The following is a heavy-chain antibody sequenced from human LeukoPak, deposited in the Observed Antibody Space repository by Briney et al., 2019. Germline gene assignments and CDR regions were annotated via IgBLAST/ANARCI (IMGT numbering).Heavy chain of an antibody. CDR3: AKDDLQWLGTYFDY. CDR1: GFTFSSYG. D-gene: IGHD6-19*01. V-gene: IGHV3-30*18. CDR2: ISYDGSNK. J-gene: IGHJ4*02. Sequence: AGGSLRLSCAASGFTFSSYGMHWVRQAPGKGLEWVAVISYDGSNKYYADSVKGRFTISRDNSKNTLYLQMNSLRAEDTAVYYCAKDDLQWLGTYFDYWGQGTLVTVSP.